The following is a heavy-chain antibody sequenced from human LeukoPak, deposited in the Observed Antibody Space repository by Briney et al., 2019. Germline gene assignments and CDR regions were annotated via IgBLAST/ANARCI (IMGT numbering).Heavy chain of an antibody. V-gene: IGHV3-66*01. CDR1: GFTVSSNY. D-gene: IGHD6-13*01. CDR3: ARDNERAAGYDY. J-gene: IGHJ4*02. CDR2: IYSGGST. Sequence: GGSLRLSCAASGFTVSSNYMSWVRQAPGKGLEWVSVIYSGGSTYYADSVKGRLTISRDNSKNTLYLQMNSLRAEDTAVYYCARDNERAAGYDYWGQGTLVTVSS.